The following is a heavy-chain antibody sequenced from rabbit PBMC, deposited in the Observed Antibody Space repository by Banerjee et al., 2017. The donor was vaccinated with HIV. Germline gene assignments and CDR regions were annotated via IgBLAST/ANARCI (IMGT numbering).Heavy chain of an antibody. Sequence: QEQLEESGGDLVKPEGSLTLSCTASGFSFSSSYYMCWVRQAPGKGLEWIACIYGGSGSNTYYASWAKGRFTISETSSTTMTLQMTSLTAADTATYFCARDLAGVIGWNFNLWGPGTLVTVS. CDR2: IYGGSGSNT. CDR3: ARDLAGVIGWNFNL. D-gene: IGHD4-1*01. J-gene: IGHJ4*01. V-gene: IGHV1S45*01. CDR1: GFSFSSSYY.